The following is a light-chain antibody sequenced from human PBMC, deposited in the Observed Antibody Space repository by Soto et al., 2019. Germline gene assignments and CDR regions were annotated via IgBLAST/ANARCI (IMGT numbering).Light chain of an antibody. CDR3: QHCNSYSEA. V-gene: IGKV1-5*03. CDR1: QTISSW. J-gene: IGKJ1*01. Sequence: DIQMTQSPSTLSGSVGDRVTITCRASQTISSWLAWYQQKPGKAPKLLIYKASTLKSGAPSRFSGSGSGTEFTLTISSLQPDDFATYYCQHCNSYSEAFGQGTKVDI. CDR2: KAS.